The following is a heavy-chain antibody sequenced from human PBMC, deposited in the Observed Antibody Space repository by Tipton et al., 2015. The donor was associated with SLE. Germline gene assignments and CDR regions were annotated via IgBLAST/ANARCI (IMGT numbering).Heavy chain of an antibody. CDR2: ISDSGDST. CDR3: ARDPASSTGWYHDF. CDR1: GFTFSSYA. V-gene: IGHV3-23*01. D-gene: IGHD6-19*01. J-gene: IGHJ4*02. Sequence: SLRLSCAASGFTFSSYAMNWVRQAPGKGLEWVSDISDSGDSTHYADSVKGRFTVSRDNSKNTLYLQMNSLRAEDTALYYCARDPASSTGWYHDFWGQGTLVTVSS.